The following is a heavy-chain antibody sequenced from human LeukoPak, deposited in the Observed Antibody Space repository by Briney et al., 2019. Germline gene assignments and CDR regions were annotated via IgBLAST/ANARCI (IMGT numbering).Heavy chain of an antibody. CDR1: GYTFAGYY. D-gene: IGHD3-10*01. CDR2: INPNSGGT. J-gene: IGHJ4*02. Sequence: ASVKVSCKASGYTFAGYYMHWVRQAPGQGLGWMGWINPNSGGTNYAQKFQGRVTMTRDTSISTAYIELSRLRSDDTAVYYCAKGVSILLWFGELQYWGQGTLVTVSS. CDR3: AKGVSILLWFGELQY. V-gene: IGHV1-2*02.